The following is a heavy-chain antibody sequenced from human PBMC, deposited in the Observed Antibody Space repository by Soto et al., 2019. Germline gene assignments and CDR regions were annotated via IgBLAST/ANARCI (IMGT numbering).Heavy chain of an antibody. CDR2: IIPILGIA. Sequence: QVQLVQSGAEVKKPGSSVKVSCKASGGTFSSYTISWVRQAPGQGLEWMGRIIPILGIANYAQKFQGRVTITADKSTSTAYMELSSLRSEATAVYYGARSHQGDYALDYWGQGTLVTVSS. CDR1: GGTFSSYT. CDR3: ARSHQGDYALDY. D-gene: IGHD4-17*01. J-gene: IGHJ4*02. V-gene: IGHV1-69*02.